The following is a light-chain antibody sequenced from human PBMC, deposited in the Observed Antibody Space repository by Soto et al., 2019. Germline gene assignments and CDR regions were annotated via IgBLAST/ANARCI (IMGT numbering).Light chain of an antibody. CDR2: GAS. CDR1: QSISSY. V-gene: IGKV3-20*01. CDR3: QQFGQSPIS. Sequence: EIVLTQYPDTLSLSPGERATLSCRASQSISSYLVWYQQKPGQPPRLLIYGASSRATGIPNRLSGSRSGTDFTLTISRLEPEDFALYYCQQFGQSPISFGQGTRLEIK. J-gene: IGKJ5*01.